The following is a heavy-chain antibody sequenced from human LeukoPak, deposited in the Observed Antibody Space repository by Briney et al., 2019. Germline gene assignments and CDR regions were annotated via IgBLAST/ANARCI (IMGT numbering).Heavy chain of an antibody. D-gene: IGHD3-16*02. CDR2: ISGSGNNT. Sequence: GGSLRLSCAASDFTFSTYAMSWVRQAPGKGLEWLSAISGSGNNTYYADSVKGRFTISRDNAKNSLYLQMNSLRAEDTAVYYCARDYVWGSYRSIKADYWGQGTLVTVSS. CDR1: DFTFSTYA. J-gene: IGHJ4*02. CDR3: ARDYVWGSYRSIKADY. V-gene: IGHV3-23*01.